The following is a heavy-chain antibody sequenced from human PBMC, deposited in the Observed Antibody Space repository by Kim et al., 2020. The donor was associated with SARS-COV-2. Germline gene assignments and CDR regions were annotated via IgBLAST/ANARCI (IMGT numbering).Heavy chain of an antibody. D-gene: IGHD6-13*01. CDR1: GYTFTSYA. V-gene: IGHV7-4-1*02. CDR3: ARRGGGSSSWYHSSNGDLNYYACVGMDF. CDR2: INTNTGNP. J-gene: IGHJ6*02. Sequence: ASVKVSCKASGYTFTSYAMNWVRQAPGQGLEWMGWINTNTGNPTYAQGFTGRFVFSLDTSVSTAYLQISSLKAEDTAVYYCARRGGGSSSWYHSSNGDLNYYACVGMDFWGQGSTVTVSS.